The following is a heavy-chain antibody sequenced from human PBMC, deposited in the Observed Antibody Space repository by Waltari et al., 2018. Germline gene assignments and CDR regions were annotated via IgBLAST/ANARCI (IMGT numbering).Heavy chain of an antibody. CDR2: MNSAGDT. J-gene: IGHJ4*02. D-gene: IGHD1-26*01. Sequence: EVHLLESGGGLVQPGGSLRLSCSHSGLRFGTTTMNWVRPAPGKGLEWVSAMNSAGDTNYAASVKGRFTISSDKSKSTLYLQMNSLRVEDTARYYCVKPLDYSGAFLPFESWGQGALVTVSS. CDR3: VKPLDYSGAFLPFES. V-gene: IGHV3-23*01. CDR1: GLRFGTTT.